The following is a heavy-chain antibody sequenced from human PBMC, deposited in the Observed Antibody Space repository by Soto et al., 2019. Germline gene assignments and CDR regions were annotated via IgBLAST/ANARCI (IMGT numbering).Heavy chain of an antibody. D-gene: IGHD3-9*01. CDR2: ISYDGSNK. Sequence: WGSLTLSCAASGFTFSSYGMPWVRPAPGKGLECVVVISYDGSNKYYADSVKGRFTISRDNSKNTLYLQMNSLRAEETAVYYCAKNGRVRTGYSFGYRQGEYYFDYWGQGTLVTVSS. CDR3: AKNGRVRTGYSFGYRQGEYYFDY. CDR1: GFTFSSYG. V-gene: IGHV3-30*18. J-gene: IGHJ4*02.